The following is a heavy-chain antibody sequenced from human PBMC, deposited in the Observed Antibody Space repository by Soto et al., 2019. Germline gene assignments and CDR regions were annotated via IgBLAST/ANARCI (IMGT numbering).Heavy chain of an antibody. Sequence: SETLSLTCAVSGGSISSSNWWIWVRQPPGKGLEWIGEIYHSGSTNYNPSLKSRVTISVDKSKNQFSLKLSSVTAADTAVYYCARGTYYRNSSGYLVDWFDPWGLGTLVTVSS. V-gene: IGHV4-4*02. CDR2: IYHSGST. J-gene: IGHJ5*02. CDR1: GGSISSSNW. D-gene: IGHD3-22*01. CDR3: ARGTYYRNSSGYLVDWFDP.